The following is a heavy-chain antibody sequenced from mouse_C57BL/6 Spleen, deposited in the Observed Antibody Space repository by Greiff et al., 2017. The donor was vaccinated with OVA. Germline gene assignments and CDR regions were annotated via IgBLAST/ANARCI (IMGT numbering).Heavy chain of an antibody. D-gene: IGHD1-1*01. CDR1: GFTFSDYY. J-gene: IGHJ3*01. CDR2: INYDGSST. CDR3: ARDDYGSRTGFAY. Sequence: EVQVVESEGGLVQPGSSMKLSCTASGFTFSDYYMAWVRPVPEKGLEWVANINYDGSSTYYLVSLKSRFIISRDNAKNILYLQMSSLKSEDTATYDCARDDYGSRTGFAYWGQGTLVTVSA. V-gene: IGHV5-16*01.